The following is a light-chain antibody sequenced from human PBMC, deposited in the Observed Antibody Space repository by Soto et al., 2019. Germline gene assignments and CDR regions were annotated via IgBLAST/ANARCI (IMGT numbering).Light chain of an antibody. V-gene: IGLV4-69*01. J-gene: IGLJ3*02. CDR3: QTWGAGMPV. CDR1: SGHSTYA. CDR2: LNSDGSH. Sequence: QAVVTQSPSASASLGASVKLTCTLSSGHSTYAIAWHQQQPEKGPRYLMRLNSDGSHSKGDGIPDRFSGSSSGAERYLTISSLQSDDEADYYCQTWGAGMPVFGGGTKLTVL.